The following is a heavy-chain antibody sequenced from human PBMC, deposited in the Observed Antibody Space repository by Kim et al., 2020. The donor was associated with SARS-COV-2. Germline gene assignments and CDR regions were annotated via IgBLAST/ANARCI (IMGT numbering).Heavy chain of an antibody. CDR3: ARKRMVRGVINNWFDP. V-gene: IGHV4-31*03. CDR2: IYYSGST. J-gene: IGHJ5*02. CDR1: GGSISSGGYY. D-gene: IGHD3-10*01. Sequence: SETLSLTCTVSGGSISSGGYYWSWIRQHPGKGLEWIGYIYYSGSTYYNPSLKSRVTISVDTSKNQFSLKLSSVTAADTAVYYCARKRMVRGVINNWFDPWAREPWSPSPQ.